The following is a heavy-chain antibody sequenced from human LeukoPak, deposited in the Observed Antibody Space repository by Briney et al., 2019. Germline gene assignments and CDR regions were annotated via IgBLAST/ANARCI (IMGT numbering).Heavy chain of an antibody. CDR2: IDYSGTT. J-gene: IGHJ4*02. CDR1: GGSISSGGYY. CDR3: ARDGDSSGSHPHY. V-gene: IGHV4-31*03. Sequence: PSQTLSLTCTVSGGSISSGGYYWSWIRQHPGKGLEWIGYIDYSGTTYYNPSLKSRLIMSVDTSKNQFSLKLTSVTAADTAVYYCARDGDSSGSHPHYRGQGTLVTVSS. D-gene: IGHD3-10*01.